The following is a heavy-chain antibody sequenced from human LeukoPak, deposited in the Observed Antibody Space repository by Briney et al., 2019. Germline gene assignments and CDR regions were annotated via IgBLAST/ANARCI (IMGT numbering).Heavy chain of an antibody. CDR1: GYTFTSYY. CDR3: ATRGRRDYYDSSGYYYYFDY. CDR2: INPSGGST. J-gene: IGHJ4*02. D-gene: IGHD3-22*01. Sequence: ASVKVSCRASGYTFTSYYMHWVRQAPGQGLEWMGIINPSGGSTSYAQKFQGRVTMTEDTSTDTAYMELSSLRSEDTAVYYCATRGRRDYYDSSGYYYYFDYWGQGTLVTVSS. V-gene: IGHV1-46*01.